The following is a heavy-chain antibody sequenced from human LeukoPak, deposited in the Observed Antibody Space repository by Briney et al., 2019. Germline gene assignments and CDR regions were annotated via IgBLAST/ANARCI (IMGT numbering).Heavy chain of an antibody. CDR2: ISAYNGNT. V-gene: IGHV1-18*01. CDR3: ARVAYFDWLTAFDI. D-gene: IGHD3-9*01. Sequence: GASVKVSCKASGYTFTSYGISWVRQAPGQGLEWMGWISAYNGNTNYAQKLQGRVTMTTDTSTSTAYMELRSLRSDDTAVYYCARVAYFDWLTAFDIWGQGTMVTVSS. J-gene: IGHJ3*02. CDR1: GYTFTSYG.